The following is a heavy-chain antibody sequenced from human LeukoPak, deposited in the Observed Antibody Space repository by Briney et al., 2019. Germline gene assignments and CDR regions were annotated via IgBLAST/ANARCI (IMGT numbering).Heavy chain of an antibody. V-gene: IGHV3-66*01. CDR3: ARGGPFTGTISTPRASDY. J-gene: IGHJ4*02. Sequence: GGSLRLSCAASGFTVSSTYMSWVRQAPGKGLQWVSVIYSGGSPLYADSVKGRFTISRDISKNTVYLQMNSLRAEDTAVYHCARGGPFTGTISTPRASDYWGQGILVTVSS. CDR2: IYSGGSP. D-gene: IGHD1-7*01. CDR1: GFTVSSTY.